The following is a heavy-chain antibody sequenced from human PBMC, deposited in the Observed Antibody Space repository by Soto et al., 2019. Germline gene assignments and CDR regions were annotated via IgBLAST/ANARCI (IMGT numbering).Heavy chain of an antibody. CDR2: IWYDGSNK. Sequence: QVQLVESGGGVVQPGRSLRLSCAASGFTFSSYGMHWVRQAPGKGLEWVAVIWYDGSNKYYADSVKGRFTISRDNSKNTLYLQMNSLRAEDTAVYYCARGYYDFWSGYYLSGGHMDVWGKGTTVTVSS. V-gene: IGHV3-33*01. D-gene: IGHD3-3*01. CDR3: ARGYYDFWSGYYLSGGHMDV. J-gene: IGHJ6*03. CDR1: GFTFSSYG.